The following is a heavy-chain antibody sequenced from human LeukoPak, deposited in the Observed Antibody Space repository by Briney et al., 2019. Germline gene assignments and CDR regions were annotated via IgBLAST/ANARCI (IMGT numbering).Heavy chain of an antibody. CDR3: ARQLRGEAVAGQLQPFDY. CDR2: IYYSGST. V-gene: IGHV4-59*08. D-gene: IGHD6-19*01. Sequence: SETLSLTCTVSGGSISSYYWNWIRQPPGKGLEWIGYIYYSGSTNYNPSLKSRVTISVDTSKNQFSLKLSSVTAADTAVYFCARQLRGEAVAGQLQPFDYWGQGTLVTVSS. J-gene: IGHJ4*02. CDR1: GGSISSYY.